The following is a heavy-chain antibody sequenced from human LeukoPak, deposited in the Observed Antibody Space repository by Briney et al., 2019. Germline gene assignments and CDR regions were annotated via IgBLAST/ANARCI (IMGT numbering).Heavy chain of an antibody. CDR1: GFTFSSYA. D-gene: IGHD5-24*01. Sequence: GGSLRLSCAASGFTFSSYAMSWVRQAPGKGLEWVSAIGGSGGSTYYADSVKGRFTISRDNSKNTLYLQMNSLRAEDTAVYYCAKDRRGGGYNWLDYFDYWGQGTLVTVSS. CDR2: IGGSGGST. V-gene: IGHV3-23*01. J-gene: IGHJ4*02. CDR3: AKDRRGGGYNWLDYFDY.